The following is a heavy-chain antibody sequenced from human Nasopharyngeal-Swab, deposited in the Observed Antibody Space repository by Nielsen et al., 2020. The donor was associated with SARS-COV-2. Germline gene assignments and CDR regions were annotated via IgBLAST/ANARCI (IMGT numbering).Heavy chain of an antibody. J-gene: IGHJ3*02. CDR3: ARVLTSNLVVALVLDAFDI. Sequence: SETLSLTCTVSGGSISSGGYYWSWIRQHPGKGLEWIGYIYYSGSTYYNPSLKSRVTISVDTSKNQFSLKLSSVTAADTAVYYCARVLTSNLVVALVLDAFDIWGQGTMVTVSS. CDR1: GGSISSGGYY. D-gene: IGHD2-15*01. CDR2: IYYSGST. V-gene: IGHV4-31*03.